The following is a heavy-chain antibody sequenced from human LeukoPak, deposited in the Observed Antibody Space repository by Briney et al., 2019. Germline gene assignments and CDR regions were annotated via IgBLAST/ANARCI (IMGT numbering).Heavy chain of an antibody. CDR1: GYTFTSYG. D-gene: IGHD1-26*01. Sequence: ASVKVSCKASGYTFTSYGISWVRQAPGKGLEWMGGFDPEDGETIYAQKFQGRVTMTEDTSTDTAYMELSSLRSEDTAVYYCATDFKESGSYDYWGQGTLVTVSS. CDR3: ATDFKESGSYDY. V-gene: IGHV1-24*01. CDR2: FDPEDGET. J-gene: IGHJ4*02.